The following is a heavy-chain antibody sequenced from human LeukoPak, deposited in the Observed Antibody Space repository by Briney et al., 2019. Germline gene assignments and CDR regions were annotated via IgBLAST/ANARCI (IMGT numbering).Heavy chain of an antibody. Sequence: ASVKVSCKASGYTFTGYYMHWVQQAPGQGLEWMGRINPNSGGTNYAQKFQGRVTMTRDTSISTAYMELSRLRSDDTAVYYCARDFVAAVSNWFDPWGQGTLVTVSS. CDR1: GYTFTGYY. V-gene: IGHV1-2*06. CDR3: ARDFVAAVSNWFDP. D-gene: IGHD6-13*01. J-gene: IGHJ5*02. CDR2: INPNSGGT.